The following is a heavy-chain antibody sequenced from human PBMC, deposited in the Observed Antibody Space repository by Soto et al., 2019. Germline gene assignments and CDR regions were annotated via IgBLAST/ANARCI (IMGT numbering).Heavy chain of an antibody. Sequence: SETLSLTCTVSGYSISSGYHWAWIRQPPGKGLEWLGSVHYSGNTYYNPSLKSRLTISVDKSKNQFSLNLSSVTAADTAVYYCARQDRVVAEGGWFDPWGQGTLVTVSS. CDR1: GYSISSGYH. CDR2: VHYSGNT. V-gene: IGHV4-38-2*02. D-gene: IGHD2-15*01. CDR3: ARQDRVVAEGGWFDP. J-gene: IGHJ5*02.